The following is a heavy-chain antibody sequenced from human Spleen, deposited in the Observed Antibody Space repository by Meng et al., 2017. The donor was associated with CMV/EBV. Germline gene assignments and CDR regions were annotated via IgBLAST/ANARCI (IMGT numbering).Heavy chain of an antibody. Sequence: GSLRLSCTVSGGSITTSTYNWGWIRQPPGKGLEWIGSIYYSGSPYYKPSLKSRVTISVDTSKNQLSLRLTSVTAADTAVYYCARGADYYDSRRQSFAMDVWGQGTTVTVSS. J-gene: IGHJ6*02. CDR1: GGSITTSTYN. V-gene: IGHV4-39*07. D-gene: IGHD3-22*01. CDR2: IYYSGSP. CDR3: ARGADYYDSRRQSFAMDV.